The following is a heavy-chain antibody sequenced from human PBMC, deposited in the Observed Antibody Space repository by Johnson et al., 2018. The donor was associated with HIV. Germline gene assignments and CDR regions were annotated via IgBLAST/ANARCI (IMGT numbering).Heavy chain of an antibody. CDR3: ARHSTSSTMGAFDI. Sequence: VQLVESGGGLVKPGGSLRLSCAASGFTFSNAWMTWVRQAPGKGLEWVSVIYSGGSTYYADSVKGRFTISRDNSKNTLYLQMNSLRAEDTAVYYCARHSTSSTMGAFDIWGQGTMVTVSS. CDR1: GFTFSNAW. J-gene: IGHJ3*02. V-gene: IGHV3-66*04. D-gene: IGHD6-6*01. CDR2: IYSGGST.